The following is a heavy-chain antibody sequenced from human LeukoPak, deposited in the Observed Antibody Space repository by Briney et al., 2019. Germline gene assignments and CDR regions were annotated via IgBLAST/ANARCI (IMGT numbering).Heavy chain of an antibody. Sequence: GGSLRLSCTASGLTVSSNCMSWVRQAPGKGLEWVSFIYSGGNTYYADSVKGRFTISRDNAKNSLYLQMNSLRAEDTAVYYCAELGITMIGGVWGKGTTVTISS. CDR3: AELGITMIGGV. J-gene: IGHJ6*04. CDR1: GLTVSSNC. CDR2: IYSGGNT. V-gene: IGHV3-53*01. D-gene: IGHD3-10*02.